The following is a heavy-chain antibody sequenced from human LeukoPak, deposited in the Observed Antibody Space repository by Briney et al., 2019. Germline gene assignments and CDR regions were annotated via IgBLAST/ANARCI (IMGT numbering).Heavy chain of an antibody. CDR2: IYTSGST. CDR1: GGSISSGSYY. Sequence: PSQTLSLTCTVPGGSISSGSYYWSWIRQPAGKGLEWIGRIYTSGSTNYNPSLKSRVTISVDTSKNQFSLKLSSVTAADTAVYYCARESAKQLGNDAFDIWGQGTMVTVSS. D-gene: IGHD6-6*01. V-gene: IGHV4-61*02. CDR3: ARESAKQLGNDAFDI. J-gene: IGHJ3*02.